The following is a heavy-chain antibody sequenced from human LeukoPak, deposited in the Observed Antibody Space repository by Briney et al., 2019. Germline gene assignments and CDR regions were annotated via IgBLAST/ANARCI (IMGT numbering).Heavy chain of an antibody. Sequence: PSQTLSLTCTVSGGSISSYYWSWIRQPPGKGLEWIGYIYYSGRTNYNPSLKSRVTISVDTSKNQVSLKLSSVTAADTAVYYCARLWDGDLDYWGQGTLVTVSS. CDR1: GGSISSYY. V-gene: IGHV4-59*01. CDR2: IYYSGRT. J-gene: IGHJ4*02. CDR3: ARLWDGDLDY. D-gene: IGHD4-17*01.